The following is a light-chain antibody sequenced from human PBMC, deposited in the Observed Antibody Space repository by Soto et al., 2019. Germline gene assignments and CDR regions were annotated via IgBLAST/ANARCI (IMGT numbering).Light chain of an antibody. CDR1: SSDVGCYNY. Sequence: GCPVESVTISFTGPSSDVGCYNYVSWYQQHPGKFPKLMIYEVTKRPSGVPDRFSGSKSGNTASLTVSGLQTEDEADYYCSSYAGTAYVFGTGTKVTVL. J-gene: IGLJ1*01. CDR3: SSYAGTAYV. CDR2: EVT. V-gene: IGLV2-8*01.